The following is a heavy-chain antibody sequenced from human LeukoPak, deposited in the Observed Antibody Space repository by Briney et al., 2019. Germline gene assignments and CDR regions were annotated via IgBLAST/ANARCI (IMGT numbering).Heavy chain of an antibody. V-gene: IGHV4-34*01. CDR1: GGSIRSYY. CDR3: ASDRIWFGESTNEY. J-gene: IGHJ4*02. D-gene: IGHD3-10*01. Sequence: SETLSLTCTVSGGSIRSYYWSWIRQPPETGLEWIGEINHVGATNYNPSLKSRVTISVDTSKNQFSLNLNSVTAADTAFYYCASDRIWFGESTNEYWGQGTLVTVSS. CDR2: INHVGAT.